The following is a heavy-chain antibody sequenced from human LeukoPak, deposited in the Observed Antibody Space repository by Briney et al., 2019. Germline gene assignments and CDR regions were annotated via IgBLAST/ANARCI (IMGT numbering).Heavy chain of an antibody. D-gene: IGHD3-10*01. Sequence: PSETLSLTCTVSGASVTTSYWRWLRQPPGKAPEWIGYIYYSGSPIYSPSLNTRVTISLHTSKNQFSLKLSSVTAADTAVYYCAREGYGSRSRDNWLDPWGQGTLVTVSS. CDR3: AREGYGSRSRDNWLDP. V-gene: IGHV4-59*02. CDR2: IYYSGSP. J-gene: IGHJ5*02. CDR1: GASVTTSY.